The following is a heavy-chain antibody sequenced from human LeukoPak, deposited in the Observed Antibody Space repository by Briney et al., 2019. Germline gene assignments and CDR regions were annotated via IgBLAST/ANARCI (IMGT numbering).Heavy chain of an antibody. D-gene: IGHD6-13*01. CDR3: ARGYSTSWTYYFDY. CDR2: IYYSGST. V-gene: IGHV4-59*01. CDR1: GGSISSYY. J-gene: IGHJ4*02. Sequence: SETLSLTCTVSGGSISSYYWSWIRQPPGKGLEWIGYIYYSGSTNYNPSLKSRVTISLDTPKNHVSLKLNSVTAADTAVYYCARGYSTSWTYYFDYWGQGALVTVSS.